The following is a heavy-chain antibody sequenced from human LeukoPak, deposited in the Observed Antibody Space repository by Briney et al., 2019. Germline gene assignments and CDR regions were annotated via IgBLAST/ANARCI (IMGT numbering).Heavy chain of an antibody. D-gene: IGHD6-19*01. CDR3: AIESSGWHVI. V-gene: IGHV5-51*01. J-gene: IGHJ3*02. Sequence: GESLKISCKGSGYSFTSYWIGWVRQMSGKGLEWMGIIYPGDSGTRYSPSFQGQVTISADKSINTAYLQWNSLKASDTAMYYCAIESSGWHVIWGQGTLVTVSS. CDR1: GYSFTSYW. CDR2: IYPGDSGT.